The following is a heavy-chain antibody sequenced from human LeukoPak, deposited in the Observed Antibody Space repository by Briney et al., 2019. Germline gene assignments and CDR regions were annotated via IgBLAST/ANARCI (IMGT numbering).Heavy chain of an antibody. V-gene: IGHV3-7*03. J-gene: IGHJ5*02. CDR1: GLTVSNHW. D-gene: IGHD5-18*01. CDR3: ASLDTAKQPLANH. CDR2: VREERGQE. Sequence: GGSLRLSCVASGLTVSNHWMSWVRQAPGKGLEWVANVREERGQEYYVDSVKGRFTISKNSAKNSLYLQMNTLRVEDTAMYYCASLDTAKQPLANHWGQGTLVTVSS.